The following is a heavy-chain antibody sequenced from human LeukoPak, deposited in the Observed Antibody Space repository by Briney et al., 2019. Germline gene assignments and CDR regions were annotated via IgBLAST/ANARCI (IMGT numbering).Heavy chain of an antibody. CDR1: GGSINSDF. J-gene: IGHJ4*02. CDR3: ARFGSGWWYNDY. Sequence: SETLSLTCSVSGGSINSDFWTWIRQPPGKGLEWIGYIYHTGNIKYNPSLNSRVTISIDTSKNQFSLKLSSVTAADTAVYYCARFGSGWWYNDYWGQGTLVTVSS. CDR2: IYHTGNI. V-gene: IGHV4-59*01. D-gene: IGHD6-19*01.